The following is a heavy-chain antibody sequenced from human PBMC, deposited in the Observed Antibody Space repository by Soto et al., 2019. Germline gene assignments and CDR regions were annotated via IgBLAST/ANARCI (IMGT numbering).Heavy chain of an antibody. Sequence: EVQLVESGGGLVQPGRSLRLSCAASGFTFDDYAMHWVRQAPGKGLEWVSGISWNSGTFSYADSVKGRFTISRDNAKNSLYLQMNSLREEDTALYYCAKDLSPYYYDNSGSLRTYYYYAMDVWGQGTTVTVSS. D-gene: IGHD3-22*01. CDR2: ISWNSGTF. J-gene: IGHJ6*02. CDR3: AKDLSPYYYDNSGSLRTYYYYAMDV. V-gene: IGHV3-9*01. CDR1: GFTFDDYA.